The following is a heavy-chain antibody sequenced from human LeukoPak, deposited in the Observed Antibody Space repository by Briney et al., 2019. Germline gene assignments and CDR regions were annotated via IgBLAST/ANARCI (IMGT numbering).Heavy chain of an antibody. CDR1: GYTFTGYY. D-gene: IGHD6-19*01. V-gene: IGHV1-2*02. CDR2: INPNSGGT. Sequence: VASVKVSCKASGYTFTGYYMHWVRQAPGQGLEWMGWINPNSGGTNYAQKFQGRVTMTRDTSISTAYMELSRLRSDDTAVYYCARDAKWLAAQGELDYWGQGTLVTVSS. CDR3: ARDAKWLAAQGELDY. J-gene: IGHJ4*02.